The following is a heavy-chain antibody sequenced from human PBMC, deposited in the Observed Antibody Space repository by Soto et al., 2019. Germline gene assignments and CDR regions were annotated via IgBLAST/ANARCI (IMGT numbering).Heavy chain of an antibody. D-gene: IGHD3-3*01. CDR2: ISGSCGST. V-gene: IGHV3-23*01. Sequence: PGRPKRLCCAASDFNFSSHAMSRVSQAQGKGLEWVSAISGSCGSTYYADSVKGRFTISRDNSKNTLYLQMNSLRAEDTAVYYCAKAPSLDFWSCYPDYLGQGTLVTVSS. CDR3: AKAPSLDFWSCYPDY. J-gene: IGHJ4*02. CDR1: DFNFSSHA.